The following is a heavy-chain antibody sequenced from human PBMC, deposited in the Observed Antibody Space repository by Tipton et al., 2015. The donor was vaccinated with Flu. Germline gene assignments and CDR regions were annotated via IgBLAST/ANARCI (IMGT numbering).Heavy chain of an antibody. V-gene: IGHV1-18*04. Sequence: QLVQSGAEVKKPGASVKVSCKASGYTFTSFGINWVRQAPGQGLEWMGWISVYNGDAKYAQKVQGRVTLTTDTSTTTAYMELRNLRSDDTAVYYCARGGAFNVDTSGFFSNWGQGTLITVS. J-gene: IGHJ4*02. CDR3: ARGGAFNVDTSGFFSN. CDR1: GYTFTSFG. CDR2: ISVYNGDA. D-gene: IGHD3-22*01.